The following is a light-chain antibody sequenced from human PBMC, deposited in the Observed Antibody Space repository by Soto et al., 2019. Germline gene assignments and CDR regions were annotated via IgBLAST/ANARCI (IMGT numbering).Light chain of an antibody. V-gene: IGKV3-11*01. J-gene: IGKJ4*01. CDR3: QQRRNWPLT. Sequence: EIVLTQSPATLSLSPGERATLSCRASQSISSYLAWYQQKPGQVPRLLIYDASNRATGIPARFSGSGSGTDFTLTISSLDPEDFAVYYCQQRRNWPLTFGGGTKVEMK. CDR1: QSISSY. CDR2: DAS.